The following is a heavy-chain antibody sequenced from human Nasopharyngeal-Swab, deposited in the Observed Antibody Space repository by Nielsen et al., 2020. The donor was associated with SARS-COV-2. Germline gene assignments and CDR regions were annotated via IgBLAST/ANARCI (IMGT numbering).Heavy chain of an antibody. J-gene: IGHJ3*01. CDR3: AKATQIFWFGQFRNDAFDV. CDR1: GFTFSSYG. D-gene: IGHD3-10*01. CDR2: ISYEGSKK. Sequence: GESLKISCAASGFTFSSYGMHWVRQAPGKGLEWVAVISYEGSKKFYVASVEGRFTVSRDFSKNTLFLQMSSLRPDDTAVYYCAKATQIFWFGQFRNDAFDVWGRGTMVTVSS. V-gene: IGHV3-30*18.